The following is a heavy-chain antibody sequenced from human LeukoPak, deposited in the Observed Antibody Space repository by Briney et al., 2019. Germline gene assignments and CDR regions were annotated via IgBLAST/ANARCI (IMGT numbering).Heavy chain of an antibody. V-gene: IGHV3-11*04. Sequence: PGGSLRLSCAASGFTFSDYYMNWIRQAPGKGLEWVSYISSSGSSIYYADSVKGRFTISRDNSKNTLYLQMNSLRAEDTAVYYCAKEAIFLQHCYYYYMDVWGKGTTVTVSS. D-gene: IGHD3-3*01. CDR3: AKEAIFLQHCYYYYMDV. CDR1: GFTFSDYY. J-gene: IGHJ6*03. CDR2: ISSSGSSI.